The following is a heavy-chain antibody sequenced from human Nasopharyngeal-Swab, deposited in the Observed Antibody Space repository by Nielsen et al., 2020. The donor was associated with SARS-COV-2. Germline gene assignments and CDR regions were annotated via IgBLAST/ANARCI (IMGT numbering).Heavy chain of an antibody. D-gene: IGHD3-10*01. J-gene: IGHJ6*02. V-gene: IGHV4-34*01. CDR3: ARGVRLTRITMVRGPIESVYGMDV. CDR2: INHSGST. Sequence: GSLRLSCAVYGGSFSGYYWSWIRQPPGKGLEWIGEINHSGSTNYNPPLKSRVTISVDTSKNQFSLKLSSVTAADTAVYYCARGVRLTRITMVRGPIESVYGMDVWGQGTTVTVSS. CDR1: GGSFSGYY.